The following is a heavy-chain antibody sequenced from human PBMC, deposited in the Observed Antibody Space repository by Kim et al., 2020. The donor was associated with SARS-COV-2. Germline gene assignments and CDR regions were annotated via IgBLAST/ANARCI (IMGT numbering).Heavy chain of an antibody. CDR2: T. CDR3: VKDSGDFRHFDS. D-gene: IGHD1-26*01. Sequence: TYHAASVKGRFTISRDNSNDILYLQMNSLTAEDTAIYYCVKDSGDFRHFDSWGQGTLVTVSS. V-gene: IGHV3-23*01. J-gene: IGHJ4*02.